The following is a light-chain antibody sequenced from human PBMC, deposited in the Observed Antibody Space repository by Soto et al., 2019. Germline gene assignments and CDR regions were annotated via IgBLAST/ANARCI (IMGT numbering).Light chain of an antibody. CDR3: QKYGSSPPIT. J-gene: IGKJ5*01. CDR1: QSVSSY. Sequence: TVLTQSPATLSLSPGERATLSCRASQSVSSYLAWYQQKPGQAPRLLIYDASNRAAGIPDRFSGSGSGTDFTLTISRLEPEDFAVYYCQKYGSSPPITVGQGTRLEIK. CDR2: DAS. V-gene: IGKV3-20*01.